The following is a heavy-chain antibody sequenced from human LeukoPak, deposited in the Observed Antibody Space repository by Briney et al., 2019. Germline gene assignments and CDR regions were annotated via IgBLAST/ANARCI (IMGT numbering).Heavy chain of an antibody. V-gene: IGHV5-51*01. Sequence: GESLKISCKGSGYIFTSYWIGWVRQMPGKGLEWMGIIYPGDSDTRYSPSFQGQVTISADKSISTTYLQWSSLKASDTAMYYCARSQGYCSGGSCLQGDWFDPWGRGTLVTVSS. CDR1: GYIFTSYW. D-gene: IGHD2-15*01. CDR2: IYPGDSDT. CDR3: ARSQGYCSGGSCLQGDWFDP. J-gene: IGHJ5*02.